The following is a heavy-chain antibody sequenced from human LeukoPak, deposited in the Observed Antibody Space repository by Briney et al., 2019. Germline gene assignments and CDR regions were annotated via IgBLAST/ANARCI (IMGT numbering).Heavy chain of an antibody. Sequence: PSDTLSLTCAVSGYSISSSNWWGWIRQPPGKGLEWIGYIYYSGSTYYNPSLKSRVTMSVDTSKNQFSLKLSSVTAVDTAVYYCATYGSGKSPEYFQHWGQGTLVTVSS. J-gene: IGHJ1*01. V-gene: IGHV4-28*01. CDR2: IYYSGST. CDR3: ATYGSGKSPEYFQH. CDR1: GYSISSSNW. D-gene: IGHD3-10*01.